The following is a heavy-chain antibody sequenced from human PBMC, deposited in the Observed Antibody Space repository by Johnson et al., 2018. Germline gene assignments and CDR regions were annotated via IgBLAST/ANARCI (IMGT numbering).Heavy chain of an antibody. J-gene: IGHJ3*01. CDR2: IKQDGNEK. V-gene: IGHV3-7*01. CDR1: GFHFSNYW. CDR3: ARDGYYDSSGYYNDAFAA. Sequence: VQLVQSGGGFVQPGGSLRLSCAASGFHFSNYWMTWVRQAPGKGLEWVANIKQDGNEKYDVDSVNGRFTLSRDNAKNSLSLQMNSLRAEETAVYYCARDGYYDSSGYYNDAFAAWGQGTMVTVSS. D-gene: IGHD3-22*01.